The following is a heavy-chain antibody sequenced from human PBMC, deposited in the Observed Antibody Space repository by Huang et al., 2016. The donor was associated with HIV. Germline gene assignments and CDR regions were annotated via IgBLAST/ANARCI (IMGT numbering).Heavy chain of an antibody. CDR1: GDFISSTNYY. V-gene: IGHV4-39*01. CDR3: ASQHIGAAATWF. CDR2: GYQSGST. J-gene: IGHJ4*02. Sequence: QLQLQESGPGQVKPSETLSLTCPVSGDFISSTNYYWGWIRQSPGKGLEWVGSGYQSGSTNSNPSLKSRVTLSVDTSRNQFSLRLNSVTAADTAVYYCASQHIGAAATWFWGRGTQVAVSS. D-gene: IGHD6-13*01.